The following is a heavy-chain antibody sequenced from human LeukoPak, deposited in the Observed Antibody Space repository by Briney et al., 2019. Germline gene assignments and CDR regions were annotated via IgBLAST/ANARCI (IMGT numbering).Heavy chain of an antibody. D-gene: IGHD1-14*01. Sequence: GGSLRLSCAASGFTVSSTYMNWVRQAPGKGLEWVSSISSSSSYIYYADSVKGRFTISRDNAKNSLYLQMNSLRAEDTAVYYCARDMNPNYYYGMDVWGQGTTVTVSS. CDR2: ISSSSSYI. CDR3: ARDMNPNYYYGMDV. CDR1: GFTVSSTY. J-gene: IGHJ6*02. V-gene: IGHV3-21*01.